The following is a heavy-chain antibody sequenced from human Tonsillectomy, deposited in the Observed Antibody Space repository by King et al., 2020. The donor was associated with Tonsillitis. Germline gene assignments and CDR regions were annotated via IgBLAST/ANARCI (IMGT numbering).Heavy chain of an antibody. CDR2: ISFDGSNK. Sequence: VQLVESGGGVVQPGRSLRLSCAASGFSFSSYGMHWVRQAPGKGLEWVAVISFDGSNKYYADSVKGRFTISRDNSKNTLYLQMNSLRAEDTAVYYCAKDSGYHFASESGEHDYWGQGTLVTVSS. V-gene: IGHV3-30*18. D-gene: IGHD3-10*01. J-gene: IGHJ4*02. CDR1: GFSFSSYG. CDR3: AKDSGYHFASESGEHDY.